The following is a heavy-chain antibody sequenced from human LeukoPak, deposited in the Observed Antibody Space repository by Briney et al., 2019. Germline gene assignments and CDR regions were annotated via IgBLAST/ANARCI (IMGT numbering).Heavy chain of an antibody. Sequence: GASVKVSCKASGGTFSSYAISWVRQAPGQGLEWMGWINTNTGNPTYAQGFTGRFVFSLDTSVSTAYLQISSLKAEDTAVYYCARGPMYYYDSSGYYWKDFQHWGQGTLVTVSS. CDR1: GGTFSSYA. J-gene: IGHJ1*01. CDR2: INTNTGNP. CDR3: ARGPMYYYDSSGYYWKDFQH. D-gene: IGHD3-22*01. V-gene: IGHV7-4-1*02.